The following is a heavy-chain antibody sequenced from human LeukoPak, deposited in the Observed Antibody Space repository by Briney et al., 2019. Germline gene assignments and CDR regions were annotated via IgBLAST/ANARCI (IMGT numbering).Heavy chain of an antibody. D-gene: IGHD3-3*01. Sequence: SETLSLTCTVSGGSISSGSYYWSWIRQPAGKGLEWIGRIYTSGSTNYNPSVKSRVTISVDTSKNQFSLKLSSVTAAATAVYYCARAPRVVLDFDYWGQGTLVTVSS. CDR2: IYTSGST. V-gene: IGHV4-61*02. CDR1: GGSISSGSYY. J-gene: IGHJ4*02. CDR3: ARAPRVVLDFDY.